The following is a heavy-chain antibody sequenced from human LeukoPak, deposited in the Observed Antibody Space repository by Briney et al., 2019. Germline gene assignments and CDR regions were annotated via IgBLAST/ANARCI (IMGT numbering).Heavy chain of an antibody. J-gene: IGHJ4*02. Sequence: GGSLRLSCAASGFTFSSYAMSWVRQAPGKGLEWVSAISGSGGSTYYADSVRGRFTISRDNSKNTLYLQMNSLRAEDTAVYYCAKCGGYSRQGQCYFDYWGQGTLVTVSS. CDR1: GFTFSSYA. CDR3: AKCGGYSRQGQCYFDY. D-gene: IGHD6-13*01. CDR2: ISGSGGST. V-gene: IGHV3-23*01.